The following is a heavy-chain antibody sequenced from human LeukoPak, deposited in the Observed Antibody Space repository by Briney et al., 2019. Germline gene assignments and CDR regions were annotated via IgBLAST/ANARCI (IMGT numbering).Heavy chain of an antibody. D-gene: IGHD2-15*01. J-gene: IGHJ4*02. V-gene: IGHV1-2*02. CDR3: ARAGYCSGGSCYALDY. Sequence: GASVKVSCKASGYTLTGYYMHWVRQAPGQGLEWMGWIDPNSGGTNCAQKFQGRVTLTRDTSISTAYMELSRLRSDDTAVYYCARAGYCSGGSCYALDYWGQGTLVSVSS. CDR2: IDPNSGGT. CDR1: GYTLTGYY.